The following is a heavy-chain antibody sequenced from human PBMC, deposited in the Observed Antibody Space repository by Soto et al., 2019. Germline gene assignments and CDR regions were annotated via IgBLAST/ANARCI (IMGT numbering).Heavy chain of an antibody. J-gene: IGHJ4*02. V-gene: IGHV1-24*01. CDR2: FDPEDGET. CDR3: ATVLGRDGYKGFDY. Sequence: GASVKVSCKVSGYTLTELSMHWVRQAPGKGLEWMGGFDPEDGETIYAQKFQGRVTMTEDTSTDTAYMELSSLRSEDTAVYYCATVLGRDGYKGFDYWGQGTLVTVSS. CDR1: GYTLTELS. D-gene: IGHD5-12*01.